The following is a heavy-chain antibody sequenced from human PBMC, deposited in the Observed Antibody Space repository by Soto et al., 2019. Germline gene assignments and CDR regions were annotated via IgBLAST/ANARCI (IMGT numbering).Heavy chain of an antibody. CDR3: ASGRGYCSGGSCYVYGMDV. Sequence: QVQLVQSGAEVKKPGSSVKVSCKASGGTFSSYTISWVRQAPGQGLEWMGRIIPILGIANYAQKFQGRVTITADKSTSTAYMELSSLRSEDTAVYYCASGRGYCSGGSCYVYGMDVLGQGATVTVSS. V-gene: IGHV1-69*02. CDR1: GGTFSSYT. J-gene: IGHJ6*02. CDR2: IIPILGIA. D-gene: IGHD2-15*01.